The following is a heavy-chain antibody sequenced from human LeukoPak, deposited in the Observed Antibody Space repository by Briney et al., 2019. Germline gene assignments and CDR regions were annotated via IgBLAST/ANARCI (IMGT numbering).Heavy chain of an antibody. Sequence: PGGSLRLSCAASGFTFSSYAMGWVRQAPGKGLEWVSAISGSGDSSYYADPVRGRFTISRDNSKNTLYLQVNSLRAEDTAVYYCAKDLAGRTDYWGQGTLVTVSS. CDR3: AKDLAGRTDY. V-gene: IGHV3-23*01. J-gene: IGHJ4*02. CDR1: GFTFSSYA. CDR2: ISGSGDSS.